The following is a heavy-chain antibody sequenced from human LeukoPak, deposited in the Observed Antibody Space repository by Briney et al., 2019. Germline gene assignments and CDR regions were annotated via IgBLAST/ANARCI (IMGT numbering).Heavy chain of an antibody. J-gene: IGHJ5*02. D-gene: IGHD1-26*01. V-gene: IGHV3-21*01. Sequence: PGGSLRLSCAASGFTFSSYSVNWVRQAPGKGLEWVSSISSSSSYIYYADSVKGRFTISRDNAKNSLYLQMNSLRAEDTAVYYCARGSQWELLSSWFDPWGQGTLVTVSS. CDR2: ISSSSSYI. CDR3: ARGSQWELLSSWFDP. CDR1: GFTFSSYS.